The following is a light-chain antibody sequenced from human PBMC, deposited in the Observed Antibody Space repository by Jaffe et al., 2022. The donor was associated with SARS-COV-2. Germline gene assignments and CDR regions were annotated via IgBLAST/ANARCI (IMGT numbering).Light chain of an antibody. V-gene: IGKV1-39*01. CDR2: SAS. CDR1: QSISSY. CDR3: QQSYTTPRT. Sequence: DIQMTQSPSSLSASVGDRVTISCRASQSISSYLNWYHQKPGKAPKLLIYSASTLHTGVPSRFSGSGSGTDFILTISSLQPEDFATYYCQQSYTTPRTFGGGTKVEI. J-gene: IGKJ4*01.